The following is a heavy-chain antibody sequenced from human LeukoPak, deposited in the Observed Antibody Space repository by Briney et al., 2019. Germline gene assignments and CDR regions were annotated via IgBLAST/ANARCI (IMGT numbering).Heavy chain of an antibody. J-gene: IGHJ4*02. D-gene: IGHD1-26*01. Sequence: GGSLRLSCAASEFTSSSYAMHWVRQAPGKGLEWVAVISYDGSNKFYADSVKGRFTIFKDNSKNTLYLQMNSLRAEDTAVYYCARAKGQWVLPLGPQDFWGQGTLVTVSS. CDR1: EFTSSSYA. CDR3: ARAKGQWVLPLGPQDF. CDR2: ISYDGSNK. V-gene: IGHV3-30-3*01.